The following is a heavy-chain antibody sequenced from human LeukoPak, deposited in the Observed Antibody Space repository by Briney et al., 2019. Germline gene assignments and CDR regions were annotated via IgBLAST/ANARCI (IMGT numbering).Heavy chain of an antibody. D-gene: IGHD3-22*01. V-gene: IGHV3-23*01. Sequence: PGGSLRLSCAASGFTFSSYAMSWVRQAPGKGLEWVSAISGSGGSTYYADSVKGRFTISRDNSNNTLYLQMNSLRAEHTAVYYCATKVVVSSLETWGIDYWGQGTLVTVSS. CDR3: ATKVVVSSLETWGIDY. CDR2: ISGSGGST. CDR1: GFTFSSYA. J-gene: IGHJ4*02.